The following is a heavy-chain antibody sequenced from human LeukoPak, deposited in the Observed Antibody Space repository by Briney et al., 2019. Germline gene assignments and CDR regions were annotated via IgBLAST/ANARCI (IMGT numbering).Heavy chain of an antibody. J-gene: IGHJ4*02. V-gene: IGHV1-69*13. CDR2: IIPIFGTA. D-gene: IGHD3-10*01. Sequence: PRASVKVSCKASGGTFSSYAISWVRQAPGQGLEWMGGIIPIFGTANYAQKFQGRVTITADESTSTAYMELSSLRSEDTAVYYCARARITMVRGVYLGGYFDYWGQGTLVTVSS. CDR1: GGTFSSYA. CDR3: ARARITMVRGVYLGGYFDY.